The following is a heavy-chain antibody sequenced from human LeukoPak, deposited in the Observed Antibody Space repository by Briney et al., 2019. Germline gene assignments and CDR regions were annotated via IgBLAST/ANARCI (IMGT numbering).Heavy chain of an antibody. D-gene: IGHD1/OR15-1a*01. CDR2: IYYSGST. CDR1: GGSISSYY. V-gene: IGHV4-59*01. Sequence: SETLSLTCTVSGGSISSYYWSWIRQPPGKGLEWIGYIYYSGSTNYNPSLKSRVTISVDTSKNQFSLKLSSVTAADTAVYYCARDRSPLSWNKDAFDIWGQGTMVTVSS. J-gene: IGHJ3*02. CDR3: ARDRSPLSWNKDAFDI.